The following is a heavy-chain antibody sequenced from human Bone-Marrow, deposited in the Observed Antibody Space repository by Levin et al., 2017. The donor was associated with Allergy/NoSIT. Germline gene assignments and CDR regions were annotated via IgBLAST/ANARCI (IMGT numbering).Heavy chain of an antibody. CDR3: ARNSDTSGYYRP. CDR2: INPNSGGT. V-gene: IGHV1-2*02. J-gene: IGHJ5*02. CDR1: GFTFTDYY. Sequence: ASVKVSCKASGFTFTDYYMHWVRQAPGQGLEWMGWINPNSGGTNFAQKFQGRVTMTRDTSISTAYMELSRLRSDDTAVYYCARNSDTSGYYRPWGQGTLVTVSS. D-gene: IGHD3-22*01.